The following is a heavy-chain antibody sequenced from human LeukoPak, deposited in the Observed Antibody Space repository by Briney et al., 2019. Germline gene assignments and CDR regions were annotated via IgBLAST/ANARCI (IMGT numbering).Heavy chain of an antibody. V-gene: IGHV4-39*07. CDR2: IYYSGST. CDR3: ARVEMATISLDY. CDR1: GGSISSSSYY. J-gene: IGHJ4*02. D-gene: IGHD5-24*01. Sequence: SETLSLTCTVSGGSISSSSYYWGWIRQPPGKGLEWIGSIYYSGSTYYNPSLKSRVTISVDTSKNQFSLKLSSVTAADTAVYYCARVEMATISLDYWGQGTLVTVSS.